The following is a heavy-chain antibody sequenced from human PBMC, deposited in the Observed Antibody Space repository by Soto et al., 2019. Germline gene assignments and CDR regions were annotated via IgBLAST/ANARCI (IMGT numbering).Heavy chain of an antibody. V-gene: IGHV3-74*03. CDR1: GFTCSNKW. J-gene: IGHJ4*02. CDR2: IKSDGSTT. CDR3: ASAAPFNYGGNSGFDF. Sequence: GSLRLSCAASGFTCSNKWIHWVRQAPGKGLVWVSGIKSDGSTTTYADSVKGRFTISRDNAKNTPYLQMNSLRAEDTAVYYCASAAPFNYGGNSGFDFWGQGTLVTVSS. D-gene: IGHD4-17*01.